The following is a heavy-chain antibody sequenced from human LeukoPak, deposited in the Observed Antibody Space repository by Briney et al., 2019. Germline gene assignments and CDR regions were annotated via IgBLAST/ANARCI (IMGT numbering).Heavy chain of an antibody. V-gene: IGHV4-59*12. J-gene: IGHJ4*02. CDR1: GGSISGYY. Sequence: SETLSLTCTVSGGSISGYYGSWIRQPPGKGLEWIGYIYYSGSTNYNPSLRSRVTISVDTSKNQFSLKLSSVTAADTAVYYCARDLRQKQYCSSTSCVTGPYWGQGTLVTVSS. CDR3: ARDLRQKQYCSSTSCVTGPY. D-gene: IGHD2-2*01. CDR2: IYYSGST.